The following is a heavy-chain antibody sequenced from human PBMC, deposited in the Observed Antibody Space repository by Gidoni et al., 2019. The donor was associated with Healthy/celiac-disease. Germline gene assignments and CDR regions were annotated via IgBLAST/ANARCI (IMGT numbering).Heavy chain of an antibody. CDR3: ARGARVPKRKFDP. Sequence: QVQLQQWGAGLLKPSETLSLTCAVYGGSFSGYYWSWIRQPPGKGLEWIGEINHSGSTNYNPSLKSRVTISVDTSKNQFSLKLSSVTAADTAVYYCARGARVPKRKFDPWGQGTLVTVSS. J-gene: IGHJ5*02. V-gene: IGHV4-34*01. D-gene: IGHD1-1*01. CDR2: INHSGST. CDR1: GGSFSGYY.